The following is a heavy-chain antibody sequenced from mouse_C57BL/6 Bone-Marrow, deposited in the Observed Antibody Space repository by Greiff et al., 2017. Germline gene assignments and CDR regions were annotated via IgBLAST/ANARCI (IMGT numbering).Heavy chain of an antibody. CDR3: ARGTKDYFDY. V-gene: IGHV1-61*01. Sequence: VQLQQPEAELVRPGSSVKLSCKASGYTFTSYWLDWVKQRPGQGLEWIGNIYPSDSETHYNQKFKDKATLTVDKSSSTAYMQLSSLTSEDSAVYYCARGTKDYFDYWGQGTTLTVSS. D-gene: IGHD1-1*01. J-gene: IGHJ2*01. CDR1: GYTFTSYW. CDR2: IYPSDSET.